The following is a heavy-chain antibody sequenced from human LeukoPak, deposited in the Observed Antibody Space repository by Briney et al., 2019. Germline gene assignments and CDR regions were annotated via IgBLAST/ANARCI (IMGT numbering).Heavy chain of an antibody. J-gene: IGHJ6*03. V-gene: IGHV3-74*01. D-gene: IGHD5-24*01. CDR1: GFTFSSYS. Sequence: GGSLRLSCAASGFTFSSYSMNWVRQAPGKGLVWVSRINSDGSSTSYADSVKGRFTISRDNAKNTLYLQMNSLRAEDTAVYYCARDMGRDYYMDVWGKGTTVTISS. CDR3: ARDMGRDYYMDV. CDR2: INSDGSST.